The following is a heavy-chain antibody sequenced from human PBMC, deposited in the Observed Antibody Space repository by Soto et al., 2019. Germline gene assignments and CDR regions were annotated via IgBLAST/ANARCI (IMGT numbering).Heavy chain of an antibody. CDR2: IDSSGST. D-gene: IGHD3-16*01. CDR1: GGSISSGGYY. CDR3: ARGVEGGVLDN. V-gene: IGHV4-31*03. Sequence: QVQLPESGPGLVKPSQNLSLTCTVSGGSISSGGYYWSWIRQHPGKGLEWIGYIDSSGSTYYNPSLKSRVTISVDTSNNQVALKLSSVTAADTAVYYCARGVEGGVLDNGGQGTLVTFSS. J-gene: IGHJ4*02.